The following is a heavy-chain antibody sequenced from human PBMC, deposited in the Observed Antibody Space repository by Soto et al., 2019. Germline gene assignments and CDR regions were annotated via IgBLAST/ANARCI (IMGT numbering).Heavy chain of an antibody. Sequence: QVQLVQSGAEVKKPGASVKVSCKASGYSFTSYGISWVRQAPGQGLEWMGWISAYNGNTNHAQKLQGRVTMTTDTSTSTAYMELRSLRSDDTAVYYCARVGAGHRSGLSRLDYWGQGTLVTVSS. J-gene: IGHJ4*02. CDR3: ARVGAGHRSGLSRLDY. V-gene: IGHV1-18*04. CDR1: GYSFTSYG. D-gene: IGHD5-18*01. CDR2: ISAYNGNT.